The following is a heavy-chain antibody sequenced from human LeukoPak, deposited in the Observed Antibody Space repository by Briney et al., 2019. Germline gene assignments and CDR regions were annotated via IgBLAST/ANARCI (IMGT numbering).Heavy chain of an antibody. CDR2: INHSGST. Sequence: SETLSLTCAVYGGSFSGYYWSWIRQPPGKGLEWIGEINHSGSTNFNPSLKSRVTISVDTSKNQFSLKLSSVTAADTAVYYCARPRYSSGWSIFDYWGQGTLVTVSS. CDR3: ARPRYSSGWSIFDY. J-gene: IGHJ4*02. V-gene: IGHV4-34*01. D-gene: IGHD6-19*01. CDR1: GGSFSGYY.